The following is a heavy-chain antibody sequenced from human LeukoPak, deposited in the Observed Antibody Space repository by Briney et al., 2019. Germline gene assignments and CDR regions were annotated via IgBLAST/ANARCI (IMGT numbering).Heavy chain of an antibody. D-gene: IGHD3-22*01. CDR3: AKPYYYDSSGYYYVGLSEYFQH. CDR2: ISYDGSNK. V-gene: IGHV3-30*18. J-gene: IGHJ1*01. Sequence: PGGSMRLSCAASGFTFSSYGMHWVRQAPGKGLEWVAVISYDGSNKYYADSVKGRFTISRDNSKNTLYLQMNSLRAEDTAVYYCAKPYYYDSSGYYYVGLSEYFQHWGQGTLVTVSS. CDR1: GFTFSSYG.